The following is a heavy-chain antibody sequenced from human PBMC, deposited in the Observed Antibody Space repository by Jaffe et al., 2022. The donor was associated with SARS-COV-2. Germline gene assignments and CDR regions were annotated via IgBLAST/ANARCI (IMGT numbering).Heavy chain of an antibody. CDR1: GFTFSSYS. J-gene: IGHJ6*02. Sequence: EVQLVESGGGLVKPGGSLRLSCAASGFTFSSYSMNWVRQAPGKGLEWVSSISSSSSYIYYADSVKGRFTISRDNAKNSLYLQMNSLRAEDTAVYYCARDQRTGTASNYYYYGMDVWGQGTTVTVSS. D-gene: IGHD1-1*01. V-gene: IGHV3-21*01. CDR3: ARDQRTGTASNYYYYGMDV. CDR2: ISSSSSYI.